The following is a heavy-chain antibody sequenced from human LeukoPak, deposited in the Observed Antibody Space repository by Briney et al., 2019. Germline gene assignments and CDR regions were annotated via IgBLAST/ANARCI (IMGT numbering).Heavy chain of an antibody. J-gene: IGHJ4*02. V-gene: IGHV1-18*01. D-gene: IGHD3-22*01. CDR3: ARDSGGTYYYDSSGTFDY. Sequence: ASVKVSCKASGYTFTSYAISWVRQAPGQGLEWMGWISAYNGNTNNAQKLQGRVTMTTDTSTSTAYMELRSLKSDDTAVYYCARDSGGTYYYDSSGTFDYWGQGTLVTVSS. CDR1: GYTFTSYA. CDR2: ISAYNGNT.